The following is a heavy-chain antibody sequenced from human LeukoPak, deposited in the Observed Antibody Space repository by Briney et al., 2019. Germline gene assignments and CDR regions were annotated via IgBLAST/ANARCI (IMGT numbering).Heavy chain of an antibody. V-gene: IGHV1-18*01. J-gene: IGHJ4*02. Sequence: ASVKVSCKASGYTFTSYGISWVRQAPGQGLEWMGWISAYNGNTNYAQKLQGRVTMTTDTSTSTAYMELRSLRSEDTAVYYCARDNDSSGYYWSYFDYWGQGTLVTVSS. D-gene: IGHD3-22*01. CDR3: ARDNDSSGYYWSYFDY. CDR1: GYTFTSYG. CDR2: ISAYNGNT.